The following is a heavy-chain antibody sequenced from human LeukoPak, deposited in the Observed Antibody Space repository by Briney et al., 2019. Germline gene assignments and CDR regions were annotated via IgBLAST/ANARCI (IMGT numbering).Heavy chain of an antibody. CDR3: ARGRDGYNFFDY. D-gene: IGHD5-24*01. CDR2: ISSSSYI. J-gene: IGHJ4*02. Sequence: PGGSLRLSCAASGFTFSSYSMNWVRQAPGKGLEWVSSISSSSYIYYADSVKGRFTISRDNSKNTLYLQMNSLRAEDTAVYYCARGRDGYNFFDYWSQGTLVTVSS. CDR1: GFTFSSYS. V-gene: IGHV3-21*01.